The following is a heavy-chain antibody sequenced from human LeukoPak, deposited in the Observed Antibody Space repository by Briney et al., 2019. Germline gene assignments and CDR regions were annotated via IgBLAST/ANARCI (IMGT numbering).Heavy chain of an antibody. D-gene: IGHD2-2*01. CDR3: AREAPAARYYYYYMDV. Sequence: SVKVSCKASGGTFSSYAISWVRQAPGQGLEWMGRIIPIFGTANYAQKFQGRVTITTDESTSTAYMELSSLRSEDTAVYCCAREAPAARYYYYYMDVWGKGTTVTVSS. V-gene: IGHV1-69*05. J-gene: IGHJ6*03. CDR1: GGTFSSYA. CDR2: IIPIFGTA.